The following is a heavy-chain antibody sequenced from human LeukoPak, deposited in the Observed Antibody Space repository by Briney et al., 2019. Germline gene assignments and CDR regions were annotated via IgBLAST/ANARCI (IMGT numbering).Heavy chain of an antibody. CDR3: AVQNDYYYYTMDV. CDR1: GGFSFSSYW. Sequence: PGGSLRLSCVTSGGFSFSSYWMSWVRPAPGKGLEWVANIKQDGSEKYYVDSVKGRFTISRDNAKNSLYLQMNSPRAEDTAVYYCAVQNDYYYYTMDVWGQGTTVTVSS. V-gene: IGHV3-7*01. CDR2: IKQDGSEK. J-gene: IGHJ6*02.